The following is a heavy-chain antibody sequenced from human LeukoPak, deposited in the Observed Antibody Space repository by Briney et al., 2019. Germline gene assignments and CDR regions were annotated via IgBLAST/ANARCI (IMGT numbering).Heavy chain of an antibody. D-gene: IGHD3-22*01. CDR2: ISSRNGNT. V-gene: IGHV3-23*01. CDR3: ARDGKFKYYYDSSGYPIDY. J-gene: IGHJ4*02. Sequence: GGSLRLSCAASGFTFDDYAMNWVRQVPGGGLEWVSSISSRNGNTFYSDSVKGRFTISRDNSKNTLYLQMNSLRAEDTAVYYCARDGKFKYYYDSSGYPIDYWGQGTLVTVSS. CDR1: GFTFDDYA.